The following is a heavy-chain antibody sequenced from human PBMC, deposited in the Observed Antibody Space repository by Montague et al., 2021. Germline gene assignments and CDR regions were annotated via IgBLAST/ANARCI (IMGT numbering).Heavy chain of an antibody. V-gene: IGHV4-34*01. D-gene: IGHD3-10*01. CDR3: ASWISWRRGVDV. Sequence: SETLSLTCAVSGGSFSGYYWTWIRQAPGKGLEWIGYITHRGGTTYNPSLESRVTISVDTSKKQFSLRLRFVTAADTAVYYCASWISWRRGVDVWGQGTLVTVSS. CDR1: GGSFSGYY. CDR2: ITHRGGT. J-gene: IGHJ4*02.